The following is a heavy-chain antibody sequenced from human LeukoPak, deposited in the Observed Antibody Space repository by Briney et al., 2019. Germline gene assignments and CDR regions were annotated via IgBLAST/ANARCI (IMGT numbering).Heavy chain of an antibody. CDR2: ISGSGGST. V-gene: IGHV3-23*01. CDR3: AKPTSPGWYFDL. J-gene: IGHJ2*01. CDR1: GFTFSSYA. Sequence: GGSLRLSCAASGFTFSSYAMSWVRQAPGKGLEWVSAISGSGGSTYYADSVKGRFTISRDNSKNTLYLQVNSLRAEDTAVYYCAKPTSPGWYFDLWGRGTLVTVSS.